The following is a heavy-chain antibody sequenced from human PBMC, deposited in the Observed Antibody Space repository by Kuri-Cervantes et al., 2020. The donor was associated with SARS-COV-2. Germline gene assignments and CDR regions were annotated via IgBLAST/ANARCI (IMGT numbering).Heavy chain of an antibody. Sequence: GGSLRLSCAASGLTFSNYAMHWVRQAPGKGLEWVAVISYDGSNKYYADSMKGRFTISRDNSKNTLYLQMNSLRTEDTAVYYCTKCGYSSDDYEVSFFDYWGQGTLVTVSS. CDR3: TKCGYSSDDYEVSFFDY. J-gene: IGHJ4*02. D-gene: IGHD5-12*01. CDR1: GLTFSNYA. V-gene: IGHV3-30*18. CDR2: ISYDGSNK.